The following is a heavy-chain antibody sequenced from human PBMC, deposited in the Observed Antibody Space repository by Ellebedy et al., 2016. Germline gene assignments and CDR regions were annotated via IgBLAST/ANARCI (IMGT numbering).Heavy chain of an antibody. CDR3: ARDNSEPGDILTGYYPYYFYGMDV. CDR2: ISSSGSTI. D-gene: IGHD3-9*01. J-gene: IGHJ6*02. CDR1: GFTFSDYY. Sequence: GESLKISXAASGFTFSDYYMSWIRQAPGKGLEWVSYISSSGSTIYYADSVKGRFTISRDNAKNSLYLQMNSLRAEDTAVYYCARDNSEPGDILTGYYPYYFYGMDVWGQGTTVTVSS. V-gene: IGHV3-11*01.